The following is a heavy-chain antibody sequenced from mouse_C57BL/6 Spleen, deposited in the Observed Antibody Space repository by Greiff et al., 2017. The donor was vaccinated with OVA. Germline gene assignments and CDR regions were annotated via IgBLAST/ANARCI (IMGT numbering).Heavy chain of an antibody. CDR2: IDPSDSET. Sequence: QVQLQQPGAELVRPGSSVKLSCKASGYTFTSYWMHWVKQRPIQGLEWIGNIDPSDSETHYNQKFKDKATLTVDKSSSTAYMQLSSLTSEDSAVYYCARSEDYGSIYAMDYWGQGTSVTVSS. V-gene: IGHV1-52*01. J-gene: IGHJ4*01. D-gene: IGHD1-1*01. CDR1: GYTFTSYW. CDR3: ARSEDYGSIYAMDY.